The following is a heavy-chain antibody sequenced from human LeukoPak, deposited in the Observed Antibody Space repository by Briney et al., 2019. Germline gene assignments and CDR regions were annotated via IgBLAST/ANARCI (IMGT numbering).Heavy chain of an antibody. J-gene: IGHJ6*02. CDR2: INPNSGGT. Sequence: ASVNVSCKASGYTFTVYYMHLVRQAPGQGLEWMGWINPNSGGTNYAQKFQGRVTMTRDTSISTAYMKLSRLRSDDTAVYYCAYILGYGMDVWGQGTTVTVSS. V-gene: IGHV1-2*02. D-gene: IGHD7-27*01. CDR3: AYILGYGMDV. CDR1: GYTFTVYY.